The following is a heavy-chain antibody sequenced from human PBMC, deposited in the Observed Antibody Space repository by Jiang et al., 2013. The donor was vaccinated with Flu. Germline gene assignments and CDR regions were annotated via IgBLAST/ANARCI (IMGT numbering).Heavy chain of an antibody. CDR3: ARGSKFYDTLTGYSSPSFDS. D-gene: IGHD3-9*01. CDR2: IYHSGST. V-gene: IGHV4-30-2*01. CDR1: GGSISSGGYF. J-gene: IGHJ4*02. Sequence: VKPSRTLSLTCAVSGGSISSGGYFWSWIRQPPGKGLEWIGYIYHSGSTYYNPSLKSRVTIAVDTSKNQFSLKLTSVTAADRAVYYCARGSKFYDTLTGYSSPSFDSWGQGALVTVSS.